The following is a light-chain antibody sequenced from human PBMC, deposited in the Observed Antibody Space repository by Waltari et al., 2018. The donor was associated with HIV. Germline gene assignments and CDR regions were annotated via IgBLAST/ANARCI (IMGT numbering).Light chain of an antibody. CDR1: SSNVGSYNL. CDR3: CSYTGTNPFLL. CDR2: DVS. V-gene: IGLV2-23*02. J-gene: IGLJ2*01. Sequence: QSALTQPASVSGSPGQSITISCTGTSSNVGSYNLVSWYQQHPGIAPKLMIYDVSKRPSGVSNRFSGSKSGNTASLTISGLQAEDEADYYCCSYTGTNPFLLFGGGTKLTVL.